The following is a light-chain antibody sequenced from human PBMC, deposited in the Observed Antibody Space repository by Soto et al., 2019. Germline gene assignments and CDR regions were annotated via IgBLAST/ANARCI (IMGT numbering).Light chain of an antibody. V-gene: IGKV3-15*01. Sequence: EIVMTQSPATLSVSPGERATLSCRASQSVSSNFAWYQQKPGQAPRLLIYGASTRATGIPARFSGSGSGTEFTLTISSLQSEDFAVYYCQQYNNWPRGFTFGPGTKVDIK. CDR1: QSVSSN. J-gene: IGKJ3*01. CDR2: GAS. CDR3: QQYNNWPRGFT.